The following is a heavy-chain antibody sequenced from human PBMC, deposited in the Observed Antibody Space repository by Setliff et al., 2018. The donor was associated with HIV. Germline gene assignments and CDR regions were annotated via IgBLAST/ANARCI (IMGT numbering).Heavy chain of an antibody. CDR3: ARDPYDSSGYYFGAFDI. CDR2: IKQDGSET. D-gene: IGHD3-22*01. CDR1: GFTFSRYW. V-gene: IGHV3-7*05. Sequence: HPGGSLRLSCVVSGFTFSRYWMTWVRQAPGKGLEWVANIKQDGSETYYVDSVRGRFTVSRDNAKNSLYLQLNSLRAEDTAVYYCARDPYDSSGYYFGAFDIWDQGTMVTV. J-gene: IGHJ3*02.